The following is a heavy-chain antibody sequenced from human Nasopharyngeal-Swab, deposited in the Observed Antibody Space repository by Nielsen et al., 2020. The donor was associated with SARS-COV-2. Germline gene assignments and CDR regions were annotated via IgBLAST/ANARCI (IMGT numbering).Heavy chain of an antibody. Sequence: WIRQPPGKGLEWVGFIRSKAYGGTTEYAASVKGRFTISRDDSKSIAYLQMNSLRAEDTAVYYCAKDLTYYYDSSGYNREGYYYYGMDVWGQGTTVTVSS. V-gene: IGHV3-49*02. CDR2: IRSKAYGGTT. J-gene: IGHJ6*02. D-gene: IGHD3-22*01. CDR3: AKDLTYYYDSSGYNREGYYYYGMDV.